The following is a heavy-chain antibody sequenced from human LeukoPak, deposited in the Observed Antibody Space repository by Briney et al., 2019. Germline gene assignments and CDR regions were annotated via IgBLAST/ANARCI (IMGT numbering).Heavy chain of an antibody. D-gene: IGHD1-26*01. V-gene: IGHV3-48*03. CDR2: ISDSGSSV. CDR3: TTDHMGATVEFDS. J-gene: IGHJ4*02. Sequence: HTGGSLRLSCAASGFTFSTYEMNWVRQAPGEGLEWISYISDSGSSVKYADSVKGRFTISRDNAKNSLYLQMDSLSAEDTAIYYCTTDHMGATVEFDSWGQGTLVTVSS. CDR1: GFTFSTYE.